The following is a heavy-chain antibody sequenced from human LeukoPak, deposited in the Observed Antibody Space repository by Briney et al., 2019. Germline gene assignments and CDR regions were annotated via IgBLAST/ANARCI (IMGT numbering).Heavy chain of an antibody. CDR2: INPSGGST. J-gene: IGHJ4*02. D-gene: IGHD3-3*01. Sequence: ASVKVSCKASGYTFTSYYMHWVRQAPGQGLEWMGIINPSGGSTSYAQKFQGRVTMTRDTSTSTVNMEMSSLSSEDAAVSYCAREGITIFGVVITEYYLDYWGQGTLVTVSS. CDR3: AREGITIFGVVITEYYLDY. CDR1: GYTFTSYY. V-gene: IGHV1-46*01.